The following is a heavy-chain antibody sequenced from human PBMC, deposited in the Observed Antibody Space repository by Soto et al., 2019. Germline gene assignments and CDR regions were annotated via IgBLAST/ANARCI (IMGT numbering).Heavy chain of an antibody. D-gene: IGHD2-2*01. CDR3: ARNKVRDIVVVPAHPQRLYYYYGMDV. V-gene: IGHV1-69*13. CDR1: GYSFTDYH. CDR2: IIPIFGTA. Sequence: ASVKVSCKASGYSFTDYHIHWVRQAPGQGLEWMGGIIPIFGTANYAQKFQGRVTITADESTSTAYMELSSLRSEDTAVYYCARNKVRDIVVVPAHPQRLYYYYGMDVWGQGTTVTVSS. J-gene: IGHJ6*02.